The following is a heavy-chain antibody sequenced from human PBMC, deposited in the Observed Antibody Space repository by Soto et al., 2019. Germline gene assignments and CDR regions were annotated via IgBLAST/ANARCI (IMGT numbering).Heavy chain of an antibody. J-gene: IGHJ6*04. D-gene: IGHD1-1*01. CDR1: GYTFTSYD. CDR2: MNPNSGNT. Sequence: ASVNVSCKASGYTFTSYDINWVRQATGQGLEWMGWMNPNSGNTGYAQKFQGRVTMTRNTSISTAYMELSSLRSEDTAVYYCARGFQTDGKYYYYGRDVWGKGTTVTVSS. V-gene: IGHV1-8*01. CDR3: ARGFQTDGKYYYYGRDV.